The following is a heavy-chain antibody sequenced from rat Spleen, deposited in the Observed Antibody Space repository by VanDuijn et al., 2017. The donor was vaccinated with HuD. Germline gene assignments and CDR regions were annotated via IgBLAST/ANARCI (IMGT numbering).Heavy chain of an antibody. CDR2: IKFEDFTP. CDR3: ARPTTGIPFNY. D-gene: IGHD1-9*01. V-gene: IGHV5-22*01. CDR1: GFTFSDFY. J-gene: IGHJ2*01. Sequence: EVQLVESGGGLVQPGRSLKLSCAASGFTFSDFYMAWVRQAPKKGLEWVASIKFEDFTPYYADSVMGRFTISRDDGESTLYLQMDSLRSEDTAIYYCARPTTGIPFNYWGQGVMVTVSS.